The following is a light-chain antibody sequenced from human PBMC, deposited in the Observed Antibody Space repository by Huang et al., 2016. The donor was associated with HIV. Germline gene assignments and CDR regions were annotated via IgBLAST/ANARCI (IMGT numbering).Light chain of an antibody. CDR2: AES. Sequence: DIQMTQSPSSLSASVGDKVTITCRASQSISRYLNWYRQKPGKSPKLLIYAESSLQSGVPSRFSGSGSGTDVTLTISSLQPEDFATYYCEQSHSTPQTFGQGTKVEIK. CDR1: QSISRY. V-gene: IGKV1-39*01. CDR3: EQSHSTPQT. J-gene: IGKJ1*01.